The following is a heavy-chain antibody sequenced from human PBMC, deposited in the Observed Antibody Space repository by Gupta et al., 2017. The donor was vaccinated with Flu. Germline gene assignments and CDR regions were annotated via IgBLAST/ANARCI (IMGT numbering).Heavy chain of an antibody. V-gene: IGHV3-33*01. J-gene: IGHJ4*02. CDR1: GFTFSSYG. D-gene: IGHD6-19*01. CDR3: ARDIARIAVAGWVFDY. Sequence: QVQLVESGGGVVQPGRSLRLSCAASGFTFSSYGMHWVRKAPGKGLEWVAVIWYDGSNKYYADSVKGRFTISRDNSKNTLYLQMNSLRAEDTAVYYCARDIARIAVAGWVFDYWGQGTLVTVSS. CDR2: IWYDGSNK.